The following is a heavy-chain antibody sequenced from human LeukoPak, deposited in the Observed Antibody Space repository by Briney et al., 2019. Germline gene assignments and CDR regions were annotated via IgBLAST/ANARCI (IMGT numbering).Heavy chain of an antibody. CDR3: AAIPGYYYDSSGYSWFDY. CDR1: GFTFTSSA. J-gene: IGHJ5*01. D-gene: IGHD3-22*01. CDR2: IVVGSGNT. V-gene: IGHV1-58*02. Sequence: TSVKVSCKASGFTFTSSAMQWVRQARGQRLEWIGWIVVGSGNTNYAQKFQGRATITRDMSTSTAYMELSSLRSEDTAVYYCAAIPGYYYDSSGYSWFDYWGQGTLVTVSS.